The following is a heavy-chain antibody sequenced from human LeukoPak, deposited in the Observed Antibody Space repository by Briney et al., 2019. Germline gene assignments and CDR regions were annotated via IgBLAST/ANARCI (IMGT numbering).Heavy chain of an antibody. V-gene: IGHV3-48*02. CDR1: GFTFSSYS. CDR3: ARDAQWAFDF. J-gene: IGHJ3*01. CDR2: IRSSTTTI. Sequence: GGSLRLACDASGFTFSSYSMNWVRHAPGKGLEWISYIRSSTTTIYYADSVKGRFTISTDNAKNSLYLQMSSLRDEDTAVYYCARDAQWAFDFWGQGTMVTVSS. D-gene: IGHD6-19*01.